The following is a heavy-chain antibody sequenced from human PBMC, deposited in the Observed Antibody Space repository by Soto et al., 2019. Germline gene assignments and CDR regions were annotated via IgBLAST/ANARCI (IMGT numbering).Heavy chain of an antibody. V-gene: IGHV4-34*01. CDR1: VGSFSGYD. J-gene: IGHJ4*02. D-gene: IGHD3-22*01. CDR3: ARLGGYYQAFDS. CDR2: INHSGSS. Sequence: SETLSLTCAVCVGSFSGYDLTWIRQPPGTGLEWIGEINHSGSSNYNPSLKSRVTISVDTSQNQFSLNLSSVTAADTAVYYCARLGGYYQAFDSWGQGTLVTVPQ.